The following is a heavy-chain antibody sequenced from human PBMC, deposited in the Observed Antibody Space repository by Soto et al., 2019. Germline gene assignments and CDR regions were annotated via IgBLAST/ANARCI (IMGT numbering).Heavy chain of an antibody. CDR1: GGSVNSGGYS. V-gene: IGHV4-30-2*01. CDR3: ARGVLA. Sequence: SETLSLTCSVSGGSVNSGGYSWSWIRQPPGKGLEWIGFISPSGSPAYNPSLKSRVTISVDRSNNQISLELSSVTAADTAVYYCARGVLAWGPGTLVTVSS. D-gene: IGHD2-8*01. J-gene: IGHJ5*02. CDR2: ISPSGSP.